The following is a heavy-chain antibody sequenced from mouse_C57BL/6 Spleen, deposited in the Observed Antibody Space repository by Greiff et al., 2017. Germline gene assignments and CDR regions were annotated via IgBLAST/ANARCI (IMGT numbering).Heavy chain of an antibody. D-gene: IGHD2-3*01. CDR2: IRSKSNNYAT. CDR1: GFSFNTYA. V-gene: IGHV10-1*01. CDR3: GRHDGYYAMDY. Sequence: EVQLQESGGGLVQPKGSLKLSCAASGFSFNTYAMNWVRQAPGKGLEWVARIRSKSNNYATYYADSVKDRFTISRDDSESMLYLQMNNLKTEDTAMYYCGRHDGYYAMDYWGQGTSVTVSS. J-gene: IGHJ4*01.